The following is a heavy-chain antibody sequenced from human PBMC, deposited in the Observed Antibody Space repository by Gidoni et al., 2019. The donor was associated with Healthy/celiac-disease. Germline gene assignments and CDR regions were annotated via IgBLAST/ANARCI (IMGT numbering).Heavy chain of an antibody. J-gene: IGHJ4*02. CDR1: GGSFSGYY. V-gene: IGHV4-34*01. D-gene: IGHD3-9*01. Sequence: QVQLQQLGAGLLKPSETLSLTCAVYGGSFSGYYWSWIRQPPGKGLEWIGEINHSGSTNYNPSLKSRVTISVDTSKNQFSLKLSSVTAADTAVYYCARRGDILTGYCDYWGQGTLVTVSS. CDR2: INHSGST. CDR3: ARRGDILTGYCDY.